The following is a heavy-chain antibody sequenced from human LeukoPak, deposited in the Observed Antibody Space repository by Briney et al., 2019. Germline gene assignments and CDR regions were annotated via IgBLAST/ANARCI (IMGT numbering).Heavy chain of an antibody. V-gene: IGHV4-34*01. J-gene: IGHJ3*02. Sequence: SETLSLTCAVYGGSFSGYYWSWIRQPPGKGLGWIGEINHSGSTNYNPSLKSRVTISVDTSKNQFSLKLSSVTAADTAVYYCARAGDAFDIWGQGTMVTVSS. CDR1: GGSFSGYY. CDR3: ARAGDAFDI. CDR2: INHSGST.